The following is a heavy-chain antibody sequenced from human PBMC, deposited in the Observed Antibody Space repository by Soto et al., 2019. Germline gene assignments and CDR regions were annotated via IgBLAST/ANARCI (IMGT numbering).Heavy chain of an antibody. Sequence: QVQLVQSGAEVKKPGSSVKVSCMASGGTFSSYSINWVRQAPGQGLEWMGEIIPIFGTANYAQEFEGRVTITDDESTITAYLEPSRLGADEAAVYYAERHGGRHWGGMDYWGQGTLVIVSS. J-gene: IGHJ4*02. D-gene: IGHD1-26*01. CDR1: GGTFSSYS. CDR3: ERHGGRHWGGMDY. V-gene: IGHV1-69*01. CDR2: IIPIFGTA.